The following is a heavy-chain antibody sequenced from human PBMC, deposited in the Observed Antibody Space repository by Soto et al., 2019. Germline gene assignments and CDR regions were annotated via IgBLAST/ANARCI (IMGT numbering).Heavy chain of an antibody. Sequence: GGSLRLSCAASGFTFSSYGMHWVRQAPGKGLEWVAVISYDGSNKYYADSVKGRFTISRDNSKNTLYLQMNSLRAEDTAVYYCAKDLSGSSGYFEYYFDYWGQGTLVTVSS. CDR1: GFTFSSYG. CDR2: ISYDGSNK. D-gene: IGHD3-22*01. CDR3: AKDLSGSSGYFEYYFDY. V-gene: IGHV3-30*18. J-gene: IGHJ4*02.